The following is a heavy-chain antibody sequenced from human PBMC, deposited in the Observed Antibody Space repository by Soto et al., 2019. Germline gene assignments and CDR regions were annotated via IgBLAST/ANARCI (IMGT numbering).Heavy chain of an antibody. CDR3: ARDLMAFGGVIDAPDY. Sequence: QPWGSLRLACAASVFTFSGYAMNGVRQAPGRGLELVSGISGSGATTYYADSVKGRFTISRDDSKNTLYLQMNSLRAEDTAVYYCARDLMAFGGVIDAPDYWGQGTLVTVSS. CDR1: VFTFSGYA. D-gene: IGHD3-16*02. V-gene: IGHV3-23*01. CDR2: ISGSGATT. J-gene: IGHJ4*02.